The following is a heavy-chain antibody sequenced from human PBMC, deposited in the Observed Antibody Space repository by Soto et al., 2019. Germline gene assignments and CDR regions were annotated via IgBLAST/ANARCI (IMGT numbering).Heavy chain of an antibody. D-gene: IGHD1-26*01. CDR1: GHTFTSYA. CDR2: INAGNGNT. CDR3: ARDAAVGLFDY. J-gene: IGHJ4*02. V-gene: IGHV1-3*01. Sequence: GASVKVPCKASGHTFTSYAMHWVRQAPGQRLEWMGWINAGNGNTKYPQKLQGRVTMTTDTSTSTAYMELRSLRSDDTAVYYCARDAAVGLFDYWGQGTLVNVSS.